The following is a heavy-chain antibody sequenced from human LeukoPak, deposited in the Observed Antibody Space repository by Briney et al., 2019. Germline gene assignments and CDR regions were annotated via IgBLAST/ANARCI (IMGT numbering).Heavy chain of an antibody. CDR1: GGSLSIGGYS. D-gene: IGHD6-13*01. Sequence: SQTLSLTCALSGGSLSIGGYSWSWIRQPPGKGLEWVGYIYESGSTYYNQSLKGRVTISVDRSKNQISLKLSCVTAADTAVYYCAGSIAAAGTGGEDGFDGWGQGTLVTVSS. J-gene: IGHJ5*02. V-gene: IGHV4-30-2*01. CDR3: AGSIAAAGTGGEDGFDG. CDR2: IYESGST.